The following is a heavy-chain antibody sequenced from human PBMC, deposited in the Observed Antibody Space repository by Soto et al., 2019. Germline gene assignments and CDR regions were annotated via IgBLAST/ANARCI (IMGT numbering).Heavy chain of an antibody. CDR2: IYHSGST. J-gene: IGHJ4*02. V-gene: IGHV4-4*02. D-gene: IGHD3-22*01. CDR1: GGSISSSNW. CDR3: ARAAYYDSSGPELGLDY. Sequence: SETLSLTCAVSGGSISSSNWWSWVRQPPGKGLEWIGEIYHSGSTNYNPSLKSRVTISVDKSKNQFSLKLSSVTAADTAVYYCARAAYYDSSGPELGLDYWGQGTLVTVSS.